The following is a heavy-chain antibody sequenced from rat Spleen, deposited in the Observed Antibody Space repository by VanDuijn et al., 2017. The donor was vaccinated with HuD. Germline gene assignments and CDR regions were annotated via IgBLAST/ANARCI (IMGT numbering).Heavy chain of an antibody. Sequence: EVQLVESGGGLVQPGRSLKLSCAASGFTFSNYGMAWVRQAPKKGLEWVATISYDGSSTYYRDSVKGRFTISRDNAKSTLYLQMDSMRSEDTATYYCARRHYGYTDYFDFWGQGVMVTVSP. CDR1: GFTFSNYG. CDR2: ISYDGSST. CDR3: ARRHYGYTDYFDF. V-gene: IGHV5-7*01. J-gene: IGHJ2*01. D-gene: IGHD1-9*01.